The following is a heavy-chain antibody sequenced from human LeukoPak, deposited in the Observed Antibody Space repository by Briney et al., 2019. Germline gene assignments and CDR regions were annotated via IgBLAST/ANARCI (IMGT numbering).Heavy chain of an antibody. CDR2: ISGSGGST. CDR1: GFTFSSYA. Sequence: GGSLRLSCAASGFTFSSYAMSWVRQAPGKGLEWVSAISGSGGSTYYADSVKGRFTISRDNSKNTLYLQMNSLRAEDAAVYYCAEVGSVREPFPDYWGQGTLVTVSS. J-gene: IGHJ4*02. CDR3: AEVGSVREPFPDY. V-gene: IGHV3-23*01. D-gene: IGHD3-10*01.